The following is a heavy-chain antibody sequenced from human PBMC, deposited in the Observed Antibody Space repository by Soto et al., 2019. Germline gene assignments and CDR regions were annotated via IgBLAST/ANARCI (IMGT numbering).Heavy chain of an antibody. Sequence: GGSLRLSCAASGFTFSSYGMHWVRQAPGKGLEWVAVIWYDGSNKYYADSVKGRFTISRDNSKNTLYLQMNSLRAEDTAVYYCARDWTIFGVVTVYGMDVWGQGTTVTVSS. CDR3: ARDWTIFGVVTVYGMDV. CDR1: GFTFSSYG. D-gene: IGHD3-3*01. J-gene: IGHJ6*02. CDR2: IWYDGSNK. V-gene: IGHV3-33*01.